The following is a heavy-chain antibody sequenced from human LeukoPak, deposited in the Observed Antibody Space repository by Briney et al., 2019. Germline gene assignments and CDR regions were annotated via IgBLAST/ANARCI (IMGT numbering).Heavy chain of an antibody. D-gene: IGHD3-10*01. Sequence: ASVKVSCKASRYTFTRYYMHWVRQAPGKGGEWMGRINPNSGGTNYAQKCQGRVTMTRDTSISTAHMELSRLRSDDTAVYYCARSMVRGDSDYWGQGTLVTVSS. CDR2: INPNSGGT. J-gene: IGHJ4*02. CDR1: RYTFTRYY. CDR3: ARSMVRGDSDY. V-gene: IGHV1-2*06.